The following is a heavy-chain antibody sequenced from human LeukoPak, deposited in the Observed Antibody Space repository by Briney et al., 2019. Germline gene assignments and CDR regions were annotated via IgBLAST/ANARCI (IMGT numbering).Heavy chain of an antibody. CDR2: LYSGGNT. CDR3: AKDRGRITMVRGVILGMDV. Sequence: GGSLRLSCAASGLTVSSNYMSWVRQAPGKGLEWVSVLYSGGNTYYADSVKGRFSISRDNSKNTLYLQMNSLRAEDTAVYYCAKDRGRITMVRGVILGMDVWGQGTTVTVSS. D-gene: IGHD3-10*01. CDR1: GLTVSSNY. V-gene: IGHV3-53*05. J-gene: IGHJ6*02.